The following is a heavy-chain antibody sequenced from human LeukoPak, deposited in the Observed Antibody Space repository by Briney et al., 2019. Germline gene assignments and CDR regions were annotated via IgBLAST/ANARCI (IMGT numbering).Heavy chain of an antibody. J-gene: IGHJ3*02. CDR1: GYTFTTYG. V-gene: IGHV1-18*01. Sequence: ASVKVSCKTSGYTFTTYGITWVRQAPGQGLEWMGWISAYNGNTNYAQKLQGRVTMTTDTSTSTAYMELRSLRSDDTAVYYCARVGSYYDPVSYAFDIWGQGAMVTVSS. D-gene: IGHD1-26*01. CDR2: ISAYNGNT. CDR3: ARVGSYYDPVSYAFDI.